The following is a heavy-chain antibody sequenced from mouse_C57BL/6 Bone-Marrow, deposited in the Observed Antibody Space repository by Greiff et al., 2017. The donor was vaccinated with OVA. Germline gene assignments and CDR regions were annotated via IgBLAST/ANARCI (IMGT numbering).Heavy chain of an antibody. Sequence: DVQLVESGGGLVKPGASLKLSCAASGFTFSDYGMNWVRQAPEKGLEWVAYISSGSSTIYYADTVKGRFTIARDNAKNTLFLQMASLRSEDTDKYYCARPGGHYFDYWGQGTTLTVSA. CDR2: ISSGSSTI. J-gene: IGHJ2*01. D-gene: IGHD1-1*02. CDR1: GFTFSDYG. V-gene: IGHV5-17*01. CDR3: ARPGGHYFDY.